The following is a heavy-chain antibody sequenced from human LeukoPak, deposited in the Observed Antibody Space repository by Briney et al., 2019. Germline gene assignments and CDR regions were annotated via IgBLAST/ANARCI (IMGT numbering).Heavy chain of an antibody. D-gene: IGHD6-19*01. CDR1: GYTFTGYY. J-gene: IGHJ5*02. CDR2: INPNSGGT. Sequence: ASVKVSCKASGYTFTGYYMHWVRQAPGQGLERMGWINPNSGGTNYAQKFQGRVTMTRDTSISTAYMELSRLRSDDTAVYYCARGRIIAVAGTEDWFDPWGQGTLVTVSS. V-gene: IGHV1-2*02. CDR3: ARGRIIAVAGTEDWFDP.